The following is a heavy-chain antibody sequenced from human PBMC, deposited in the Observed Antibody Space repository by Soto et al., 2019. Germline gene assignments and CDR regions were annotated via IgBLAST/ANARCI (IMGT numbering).Heavy chain of an antibody. V-gene: IGHV3-33*01. CDR3: ARDSPSTLDY. J-gene: IGHJ4*02. Sequence: GGSLRLSCAASGFTFSSYGMHWVRQAPGKGVEWVAVIWYAGSNKYYADSVKGRFTISRDNSKNTLYLQMNSLRAEDTAVYYCARDSPSTLDYWGQGTLVTVSS. CDR2: IWYAGSNK. CDR1: GFTFSSYG. D-gene: IGHD2-2*01.